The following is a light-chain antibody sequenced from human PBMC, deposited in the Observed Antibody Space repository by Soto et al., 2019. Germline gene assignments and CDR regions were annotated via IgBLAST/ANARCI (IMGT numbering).Light chain of an antibody. Sequence: AIRLTQSPSSLAASVGARFTITCRASQSISSYLNWYQQKPGXNPXXLIYAASSVHSGVPSRFSGSGSGTFFTLTISSLQPEDFATDDCQHESDYRTFGQGTKVDIK. V-gene: IGKV1-6*01. J-gene: IGKJ1*01. CDR2: AAS. CDR3: QHESDYRT. CDR1: QSISSY.